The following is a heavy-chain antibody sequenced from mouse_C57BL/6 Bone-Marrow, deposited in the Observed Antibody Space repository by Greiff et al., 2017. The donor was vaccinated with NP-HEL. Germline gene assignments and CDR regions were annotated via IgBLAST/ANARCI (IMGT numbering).Heavy chain of an antibody. CDR2: FYPGSGSI. CDR3: ARHAPYSSWFAY. D-gene: IGHD2-12*01. CDR1: GYTFPEYT. V-gene: IGHV1-62-2*01. J-gene: IGHJ3*01. Sequence: VQLVESGAELVKPGASVKLSCKASGYTFPEYTIHWVKQRSGQGLEWIGWFYPGSGSIKYNEKFKDKATLTADKSSSTVYMELSRWTSEDSAVYFCARHAPYSSWFAYWGQGTLVTVSA.